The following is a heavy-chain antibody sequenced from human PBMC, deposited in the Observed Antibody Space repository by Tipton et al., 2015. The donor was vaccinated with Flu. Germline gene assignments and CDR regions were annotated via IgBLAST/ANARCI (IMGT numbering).Heavy chain of an antibody. CDR1: GGSISSYY. Sequence: LRLSCTVSGGSISSYYWSWIRQPPGKGLEWIGYIYYSGSTNYNPSLKSRVTISVDTSKNQFSLKLSSVIAADTAVYYCASTIVLGSIRWFDPWGQGTLVTVSS. V-gene: IGHV4-59*01. CDR3: ASTIVLGSIRWFDP. D-gene: IGHD2/OR15-2a*01. CDR2: IYYSGST. J-gene: IGHJ5*02.